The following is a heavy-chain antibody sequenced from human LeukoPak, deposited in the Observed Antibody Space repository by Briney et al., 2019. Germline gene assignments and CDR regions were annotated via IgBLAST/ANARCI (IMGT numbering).Heavy chain of an antibody. D-gene: IGHD1-14*01. V-gene: IGHV3-23*01. Sequence: PGGSLRLSCAASGFTFSSYAMSWVRQAPGKGLEWVPVISGSGGSTYYADSVKGRFTISRDNSKNTLYLQMNSLRAEDTAVYYCAKMGGIRVYPIDYWGQGTLVTVSS. CDR3: AKMGGIRVYPIDY. CDR2: ISGSGGST. CDR1: GFTFSSYA. J-gene: IGHJ4*02.